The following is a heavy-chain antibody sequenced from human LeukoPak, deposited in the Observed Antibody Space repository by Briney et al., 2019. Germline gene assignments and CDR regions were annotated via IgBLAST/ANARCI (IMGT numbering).Heavy chain of an antibody. CDR2: IYHSERT. V-gene: IGHV4-38-2*02. D-gene: IGHD3-10*01. J-gene: IGHJ4*02. CDR1: GYSINSGYY. CDR3: TRGGGGSGTYYEYYFDY. Sequence: ASETLSLTCTVSGYSINSGYYWGWIRQPPGKGLEWIGNIYHSERTHYNPSLKSRVTISVDTSKNQFSLKLSSVTAADTAVYYCTRGGGGSGTYYEYYFDYWGQGTLVTVSS.